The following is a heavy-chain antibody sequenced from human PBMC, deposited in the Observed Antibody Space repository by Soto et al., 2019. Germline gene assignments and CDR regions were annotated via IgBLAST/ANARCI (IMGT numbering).Heavy chain of an antibody. V-gene: IGHV4-59*02. CDR1: GASVSNGY. CDR2: MYFCGSF. D-gene: IGHD3-22*01. J-gene: IGHJ5*02. CDR3: ARSYYDSTGFAVDP. Sequence: QMQLQASGPGLVKPSETLSLTCNVSGASVSNGYWSWIRQPPGKGLEWIGFMYFCGSFNYNPSLPSRATISVETSKTQFSMKLTSVTASDTAVYYCARSYYDSTGFAVDPWGQGTLVTVSS.